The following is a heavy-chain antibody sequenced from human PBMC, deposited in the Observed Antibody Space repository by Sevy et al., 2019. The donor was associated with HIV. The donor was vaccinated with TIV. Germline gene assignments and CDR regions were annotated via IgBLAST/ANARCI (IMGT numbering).Heavy chain of an antibody. CDR3: ARGENDDEFFQY. Sequence: GGSLRLSCTVSGFIFSNFAMHWVRQAPGKGLEWVAVTSYDGSHKYYADSVKGRFTVSRDNSRNILSLEMNSLRRDDTAVYYCARGENDDEFFQYWGQGPLVTASS. D-gene: IGHD1-26*01. CDR2: TSYDGSHK. V-gene: IGHV3-30*04. CDR1: GFIFSNFA. J-gene: IGHJ1*01.